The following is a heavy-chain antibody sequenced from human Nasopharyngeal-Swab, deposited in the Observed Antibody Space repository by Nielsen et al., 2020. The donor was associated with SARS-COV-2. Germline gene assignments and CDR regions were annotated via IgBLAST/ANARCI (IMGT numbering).Heavy chain of an antibody. CDR1: GYSFTNYW. V-gene: IGHV5-51*01. D-gene: IGHD2-21*02. Sequence: GESLKISCKASGYSFTNYWIGWVRQMPGTGLEWMGLIYPGDSSIRYIPSFQGQVTISVDKSISTTYLQWSNLQASDAATYYCARRGDCNGHPCYSDYWGQGTLVTVSS. CDR2: IYPGDSSI. CDR3: ARRGDCNGHPCYSDY. J-gene: IGHJ4*02.